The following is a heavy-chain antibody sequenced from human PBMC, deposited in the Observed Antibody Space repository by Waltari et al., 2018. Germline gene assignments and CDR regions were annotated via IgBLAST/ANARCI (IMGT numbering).Heavy chain of an antibody. V-gene: IGHV4-39*07. J-gene: IGHJ6*03. CDR2: IYYSEIT. CDR3: ARSTGIPTGHYMDV. CDR1: GGSISSSNYF. Sequence: QVQLQESGPGLVRPSETLSLNCTVSGGSISSSNYFWAWVRQPPGKGLEWIGSIYYSEITYCNPSLQSLVTISGDTSKNQFSLNLSAVTAADSAVYYCARSTGIPTGHYMDVWGKGTTVTISS. D-gene: IGHD1-1*01.